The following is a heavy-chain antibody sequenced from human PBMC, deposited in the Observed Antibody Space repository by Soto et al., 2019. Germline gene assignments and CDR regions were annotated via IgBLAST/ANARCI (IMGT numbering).Heavy chain of an antibody. CDR2: IYSSGST. V-gene: IGHV4-39*01. D-gene: IGHD6-13*01. CDR1: VGSISSSTFY. J-gene: IGHJ4*02. CDR3: ARKSTGYSVEVDY. Sequence: SETLSLTCTVSVGSISSSTFYLGWIRQPPGKGLESIAAIYSSGSTYYNPSLKSRVTISVDTSKNQFSLNLTSVTSADTAVYYCARKSTGYSVEVDYWGQGALVTVSS.